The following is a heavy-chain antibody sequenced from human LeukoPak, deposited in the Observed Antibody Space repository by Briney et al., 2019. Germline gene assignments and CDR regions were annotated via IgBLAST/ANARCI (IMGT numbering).Heavy chain of an antibody. CDR3: ARAKKTSSRYDY. V-gene: IGHV4-4*07. D-gene: IGHD6-13*01. CDR1: GGSISSYY. J-gene: IGHJ4*02. Sequence: SETLSLTCTVSGGSISSYYWSWIRQPAGKELEWIGRIYTSGITSYNPSLKSRVTISVDTSKNQFSLKLSSVTAADTAVYYCARAKKTSSRYDYWGQGTLVTVSS. CDR2: IYTSGIT.